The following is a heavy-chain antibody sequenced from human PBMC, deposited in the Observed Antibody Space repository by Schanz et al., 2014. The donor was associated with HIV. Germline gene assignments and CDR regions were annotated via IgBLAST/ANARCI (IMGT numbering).Heavy chain of an antibody. Sequence: QVQLVQSGPEVRKPGASVKVSCKASGDTFTDYYMHWVRQAPGQGLEWMGWINPKSGATKYAQRFQGRVTMTTDTSISTVYMELSRLRSDDTAMYYCARVEPAAVPDTFFYYGMDVWGQGTTVTVSS. CDR2: INPKSGAT. J-gene: IGHJ6*02. V-gene: IGHV1-2*02. CDR3: ARVEPAAVPDTFFYYGMDV. CDR1: GDTFTDYY. D-gene: IGHD2-2*02.